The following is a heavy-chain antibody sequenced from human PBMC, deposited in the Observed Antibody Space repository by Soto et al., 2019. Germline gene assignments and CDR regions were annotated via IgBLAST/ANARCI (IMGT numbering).Heavy chain of an antibody. CDR2: IYPGDSDT. CDR3: ARQADYYDSSGYKTRRYYFDY. J-gene: IGHJ4*02. CDR1: RYSFTSYW. V-gene: IGHV5-51*01. Sequence: PGESLKISCKGSRYSFTSYWIGWVRQMPGKGLEWMGIIYPGDSDTRYSPSFQGQVTISADKSISTAYLQWSSLKASDTAMYYCARQADYYDSSGYKTRRYYFDYWGQGTLVTVSS. D-gene: IGHD3-22*01.